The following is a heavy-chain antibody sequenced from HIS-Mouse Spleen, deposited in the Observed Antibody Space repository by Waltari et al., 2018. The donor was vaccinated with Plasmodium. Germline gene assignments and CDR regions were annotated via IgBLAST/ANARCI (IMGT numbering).Heavy chain of an antibody. J-gene: IGHJ4*02. Sequence: QVQLQQWGAGLLKPSETLSLTCAVYGGSCSGYYWRWIRQPPGKGLEWIGEINHSGSTNYNPSLKSRVTISVDTSKNQFSLKLSSVTAADTAVYYCARGRRIVVVTAPRGFFDYWGQGTLVTVSS. CDR1: GGSCSGYY. CDR3: ARGRRIVVVTAPRGFFDY. CDR2: INHSGST. D-gene: IGHD2-21*02. V-gene: IGHV4-34*01.